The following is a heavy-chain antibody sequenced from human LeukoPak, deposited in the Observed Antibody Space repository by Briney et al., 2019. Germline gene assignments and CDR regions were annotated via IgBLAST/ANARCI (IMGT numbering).Heavy chain of an antibody. CDR2: IKQDGSQR. Sequence: PGGFLRLSCAASGFTFGWHWMSWVRQAPGKGLEWVANIKQDGSQRYYVDSVKGRFTISRDNAKNSLYLQMSSLRAEDTAMYYCARDSGRGGESGYYDLWGQGTLVAVSS. CDR1: GFTFGWHW. CDR3: ARDSGRGGESGYYDL. D-gene: IGHD3-3*01. J-gene: IGHJ5*02. V-gene: IGHV3-7*01.